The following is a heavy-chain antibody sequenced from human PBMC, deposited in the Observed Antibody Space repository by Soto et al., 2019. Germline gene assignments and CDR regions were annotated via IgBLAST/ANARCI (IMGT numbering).Heavy chain of an antibody. CDR1: GYTFTSYD. CDR2: INPSGGST. V-gene: IGHV1-46*01. D-gene: IGHD3-22*01. CDR3: ARALGGYYDSSGPYLFDY. Sequence: ASVKVSCKASGYTFTSYDINWVRQATGQGLEWMGIINPSGGSTSYAQKFQGRVTMTRDTSTSTVYMELSSLRSEDTAVYYCARALGGYYDSSGPYLFDYWGQGTLVTVSS. J-gene: IGHJ4*02.